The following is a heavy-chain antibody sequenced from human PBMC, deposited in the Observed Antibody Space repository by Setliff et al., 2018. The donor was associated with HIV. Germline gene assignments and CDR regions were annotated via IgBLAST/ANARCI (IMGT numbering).Heavy chain of an antibody. Sequence: SETLSLTCTVSGGSISGHFWSWFRQPPGKGLEWIGYIYYTGSTNYNPSLKSRVTISLDTSKKQFSLKLSSVTAADTAVYYCARLRYYDILTGYAFDYWGQGTLVTVSS. CDR1: GGSISGHF. D-gene: IGHD3-9*01. J-gene: IGHJ4*02. CDR2: IYYTGST. CDR3: ARLRYYDILTGYAFDY. V-gene: IGHV4-59*08.